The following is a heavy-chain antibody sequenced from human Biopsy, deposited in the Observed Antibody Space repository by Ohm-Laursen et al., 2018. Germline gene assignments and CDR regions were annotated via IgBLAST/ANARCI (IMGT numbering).Heavy chain of an antibody. D-gene: IGHD5-24*01. CDR2: VKASDGTK. J-gene: IGHJ5*02. Sequence: GASVKVSCKASGFTFTQFFIHWIRQAPGQGLVWMGVVKASDGTKRYAHEFQGRVTMTRDTSTNTAYVELSSLTYEDTATYYCTREADYNFVIEPPGDHWAQGTPVTVSS. V-gene: IGHV1-46*01. CDR3: TREADYNFVIEPPGDH. CDR1: GFTFTQFF.